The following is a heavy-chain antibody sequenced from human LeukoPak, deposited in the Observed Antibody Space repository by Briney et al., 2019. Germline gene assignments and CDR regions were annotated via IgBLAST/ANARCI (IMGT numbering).Heavy chain of an antibody. D-gene: IGHD5-12*01. CDR2: ISDYKGNT. Sequence: ASVQVSCKASGQTLTSYGISWVRPAPGPGLEWMGWISDYKGNTNYAQKLQGRVTMTTDTSTSTAYMELRSLRSDDTAVYYCARWVCAATISSCGSWMPFDYWGQGTLVTVSS. V-gene: IGHV1-18*01. J-gene: IGHJ4*02. CDR3: ARWVCAATISSCGSWMPFDY. CDR1: GQTLTSYG.